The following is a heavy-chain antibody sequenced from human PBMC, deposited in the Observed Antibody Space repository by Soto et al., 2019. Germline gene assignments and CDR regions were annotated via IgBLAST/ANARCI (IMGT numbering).Heavy chain of an antibody. J-gene: IGHJ4*02. CDR3: ARHAGYCSSTTCSQNDY. Sequence: GESLKISCEASGYSFTTFWIAWVRQVPGKGLEWMGIIYPGDSETIYSPSFQGQVTISAAKSINTAYLQWSSLKASDTAIYFCARHAGYCSSTTCSQNDYWGQGTLVTVSS. V-gene: IGHV5-51*01. D-gene: IGHD2-2*01. CDR2: IYPGDSET. CDR1: GYSFTTFW.